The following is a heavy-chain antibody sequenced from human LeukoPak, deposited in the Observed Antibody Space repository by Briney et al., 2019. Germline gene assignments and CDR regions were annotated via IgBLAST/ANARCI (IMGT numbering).Heavy chain of an antibody. CDR2: IYYSGST. Sequence: SETLSLTCTVSGGSIGGYYWSWIRQPPGKGLEWIGYIYYSGSTNYNPSFKSRVTISVDTSKDQFSLKLSSVTAADTAVYYCARHREEGAFDVWGQGTMVTVSS. CDR3: ARHREEGAFDV. D-gene: IGHD5-24*01. CDR1: GGSIGGYY. V-gene: IGHV4-59*01. J-gene: IGHJ3*01.